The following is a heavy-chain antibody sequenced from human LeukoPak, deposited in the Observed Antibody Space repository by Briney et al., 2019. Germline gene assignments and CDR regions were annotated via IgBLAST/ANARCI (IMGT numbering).Heavy chain of an antibody. CDR1: VGSFSGYH. J-gene: IGHJ5*02. D-gene: IGHD3-9*01. Sequence: SETLSLTCAVYVGSFSGYHWNWIRQPPGKGPEWIGEVNESGGTNINPSLRSRVILSVDTSKNQFSLNLSSVTAADTAVYSCARHIRGDDILTGPYTRLYNWFDPWGQGTLVTVSS. V-gene: IGHV4-34*01. CDR2: VNESGGT. CDR3: ARHIRGDDILTGPYTRLYNWFDP.